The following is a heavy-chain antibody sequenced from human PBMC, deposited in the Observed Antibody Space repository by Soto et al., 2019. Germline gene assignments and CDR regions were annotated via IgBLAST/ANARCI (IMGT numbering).Heavy chain of an antibody. CDR2: TSYDGTKN. CDR1: GFTFSNYG. Sequence: PGGSLRLSCAASGFTFSNYGMHWVRQAPGKGLEWVAVTSYDGTKNYYGDSVKGRFTISRDNSKNTLYLQMNSLRAEDTAVYYCASTSYRGRPAAAPNWGQGTMVTLSS. CDR3: ASTSYRGRPAAAPN. V-gene: IGHV3-30*03. D-gene: IGHD6-13*01. J-gene: IGHJ3*01.